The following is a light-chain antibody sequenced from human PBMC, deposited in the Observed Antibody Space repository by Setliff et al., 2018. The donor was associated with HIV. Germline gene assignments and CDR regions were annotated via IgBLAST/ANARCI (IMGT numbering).Light chain of an antibody. J-gene: IGLJ1*01. CDR1: SSDIGRYNL. CDR3: CSNTGSNTYV. CDR2: QAT. V-gene: IGLV2-23*01. Sequence: QSALAQPASVSGSPGQSITISCTGTSSDIGRYNLVSWYQQYPGKAPKFMIYQATKRPSGVSNRFSGSKSGNTASLTISGLQAEDEADYYCCSNTGSNTYVFGSGTKVTVL.